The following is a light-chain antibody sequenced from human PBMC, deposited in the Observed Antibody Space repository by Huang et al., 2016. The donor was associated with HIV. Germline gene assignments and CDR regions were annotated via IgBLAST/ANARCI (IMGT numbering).Light chain of an antibody. Sequence: DIQLTQSPSSLSASVGGRVTITCRASQDISSSLAWYQQKPGKAPTLLLSAASRLESGVPSRCGGSGSGTEYTLIIDSLQPEDFASYLCQQYYLTPYSFGQGTKLEI. V-gene: IGKV1-NL1*01. CDR3: QQYYLTPYS. CDR2: AAS. CDR1: QDISSS. J-gene: IGKJ2*01.